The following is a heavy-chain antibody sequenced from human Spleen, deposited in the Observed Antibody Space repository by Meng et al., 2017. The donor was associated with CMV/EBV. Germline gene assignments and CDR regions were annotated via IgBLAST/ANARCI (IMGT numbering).Heavy chain of an antibody. Sequence: ASVKVSCKASGYTFTSYYMHWVRQAPGQGLEWMGIINPSGGSTSYAQKFQGRVTMTRDTSTSTAYMELRSLRSDDTAVYYCARDSGDTAMFSPNDYWGQGTLVTVSS. J-gene: IGHJ4*02. V-gene: IGHV1-46*01. CDR1: GYTFTSYY. CDR2: INPSGGST. CDR3: ARDSGDTAMFSPNDY. D-gene: IGHD5-18*01.